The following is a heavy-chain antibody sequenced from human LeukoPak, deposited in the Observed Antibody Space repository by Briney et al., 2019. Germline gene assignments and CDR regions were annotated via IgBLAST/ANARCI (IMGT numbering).Heavy chain of an antibody. CDR3: ARGDLGYCSGGSCYLFDY. Sequence: SETLSLTCTVSGGSISSGGYYWSWIRQHPGTGLEWIGYIYYSGSTYYNPSLKSRVTISVDTSKNQFSLKLSSVTAADTAVYYCARGDLGYCSGGSCYLFDYWGQGTLVTVSS. D-gene: IGHD2-15*01. CDR1: GGSISSGGYY. CDR2: IYYSGST. V-gene: IGHV4-31*03. J-gene: IGHJ4*02.